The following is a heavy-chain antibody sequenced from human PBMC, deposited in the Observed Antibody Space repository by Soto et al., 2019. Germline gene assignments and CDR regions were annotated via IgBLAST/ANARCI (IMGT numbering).Heavy chain of an antibody. D-gene: IGHD5-18*01. V-gene: IGHV4-59*01. J-gene: IGHJ4*02. CDR3: ASHITAQEPFFDY. CDR2: IYYSGST. CDR1: GGSISSYY. Sequence: PSETLSLTCTVSGGSISSYYWSWIRQPPGKGLEWIGYIYYSGSTNYNPSLKSRVTISVDTSKNQFSLKLSSVTAADTAVYYCASHITAQEPFFDYWGQGTLVTVS.